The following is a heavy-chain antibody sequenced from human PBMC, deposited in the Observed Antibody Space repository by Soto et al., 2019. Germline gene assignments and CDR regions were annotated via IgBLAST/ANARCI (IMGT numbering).Heavy chain of an antibody. D-gene: IGHD6-19*01. CDR1: GFTVSDYY. CDR2: ISSSGSTI. J-gene: IGHJ6*03. V-gene: IGHV3-11*01. Sequence: QVQLEESGGGLVKPGGSLRLSCAASGFTVSDYYMSWIRQAPGKGLECISYISSSGSTIYKADSVQGRFTISRDNAKNSRALQMNSLRAEDTAVYYCARGGISSGVYLEHYYYMDVWGKGTTVTVSS. CDR3: ARGGISSGVYLEHYYYMDV.